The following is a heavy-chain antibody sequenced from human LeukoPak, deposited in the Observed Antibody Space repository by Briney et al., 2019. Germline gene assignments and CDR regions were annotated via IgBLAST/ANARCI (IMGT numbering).Heavy chain of an antibody. V-gene: IGHV1-8*01. CDR1: GYTFTSYD. Sequence: GASVKVSCKASGYTFTSYDVNWVRQATGQGLEWIGWMNPKSGNTGYAQNFQGRVTMTRNTSISTAYMELSSLRSEDTAVYYCARGHPYSSSSVDFDSWGQGTLVTVSS. CDR2: MNPKSGNT. D-gene: IGHD6-6*01. J-gene: IGHJ4*02. CDR3: ARGHPYSSSSVDFDS.